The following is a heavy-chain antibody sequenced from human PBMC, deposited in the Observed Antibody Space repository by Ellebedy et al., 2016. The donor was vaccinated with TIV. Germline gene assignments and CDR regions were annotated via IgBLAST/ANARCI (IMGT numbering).Heavy chain of an antibody. V-gene: IGHV4-59*01. Sequence: MPSETLSLTCTVSGGSIRSYYWSWIRQAPGKGLEWIGYVYNGGSINHTPSLKSRVTISVDTSKNQFSLKLSSVTAADTAVYYCARGYYYGSATYRYYFDYWGQGTQVTVSS. D-gene: IGHD3-10*01. CDR3: ARGYYYGSATYRYYFDY. CDR1: GGSIRSYY. J-gene: IGHJ4*02. CDR2: VYNGGSI.